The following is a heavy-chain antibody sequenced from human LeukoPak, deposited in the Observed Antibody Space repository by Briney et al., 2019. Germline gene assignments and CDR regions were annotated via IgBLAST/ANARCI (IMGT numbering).Heavy chain of an antibody. CDR2: IKSKTDGGTT. Sequence: PGGSLRLSWAASGFTFSNAWMSWVRQAPGKGLEWVGRIKSKTDGGTTDYAAPVKGRFTISRDDSKNTLYLQMNSLKTEDTAVYYCTTDGPTAIQLWFLNYWGQGTLVTVSS. CDR3: TTDGPTAIQLWFLNY. D-gene: IGHD5-18*01. CDR1: GFTFSNAW. J-gene: IGHJ4*02. V-gene: IGHV3-15*01.